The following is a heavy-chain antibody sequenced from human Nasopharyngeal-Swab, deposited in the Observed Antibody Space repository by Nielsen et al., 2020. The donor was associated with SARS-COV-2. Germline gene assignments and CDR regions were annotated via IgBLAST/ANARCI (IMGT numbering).Heavy chain of an antibody. Sequence: SETLSLTCAVYGGSFSGSYWGWIRQPPGKGPEWIAEINHSESTNYNPSLKSRVTLSVDTSMNQVSLEVSSVTAADTAVYYCARGLSGIVPAPILGLGPYYYYYYMDVWGKGTTVTVSS. V-gene: IGHV4-34*01. CDR3: ARGLSGIVPAPILGLGPYYYYYYMDV. J-gene: IGHJ6*03. D-gene: IGHD2-2*01. CDR1: GGSFSGSY. CDR2: INHSEST.